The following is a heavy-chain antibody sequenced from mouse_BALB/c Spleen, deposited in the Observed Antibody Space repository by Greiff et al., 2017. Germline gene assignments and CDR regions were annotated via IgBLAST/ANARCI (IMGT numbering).Heavy chain of an antibody. V-gene: IGHV7-3*02. J-gene: IGHJ3*01. CDR2: IRNKANGYTT. Sequence: EVKLEESGGGLVQPGGSLRLSCATSGFTFTDYYMSWVRQPPGKALEWLGFIRNKANGYTTEYSASVKGRFTISRDNSQSILYLQMNTLRAEDSATYYCAREERRGFAYWGQGTLVTVSA. CDR1: GFTFTDYY. CDR3: AREERRGFAY.